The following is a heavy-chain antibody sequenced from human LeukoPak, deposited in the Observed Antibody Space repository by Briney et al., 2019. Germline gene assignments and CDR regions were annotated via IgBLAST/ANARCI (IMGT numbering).Heavy chain of an antibody. CDR3: ARNEGQQLDPFDVDY. J-gene: IGHJ4*02. CDR2: IYSGGST. V-gene: IGHV3-53*01. Sequence: PGGSLRLSCAASGFTVSDNYMSWVRQAPGKGLEWVSLIYSGGSTYYVDSVKGRFTISRDNSKNTVYLQMNSLRAEDTAVYYCARNEGQQLDPFDVDYWGQGTLVTVSS. CDR1: GFTVSDNY. D-gene: IGHD6-13*01.